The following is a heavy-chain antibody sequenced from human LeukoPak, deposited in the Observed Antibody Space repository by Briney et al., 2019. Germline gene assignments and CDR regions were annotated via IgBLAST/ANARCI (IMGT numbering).Heavy chain of an antibody. CDR2: ISSSSSYI. CDR3: ARFGESGATAAFDI. Sequence: GGSLRLSCAASGFTFSSYSMNWVRQAPGKGLEWVSSISSSSSYIYYADSVKGRFTISRDNAKNSLYLQMNSLRAEDTAVYYCARFGESGATAAFDIWGQGTMVTVSS. J-gene: IGHJ3*02. D-gene: IGHD5-24*01. V-gene: IGHV3-21*01. CDR1: GFTFSSYS.